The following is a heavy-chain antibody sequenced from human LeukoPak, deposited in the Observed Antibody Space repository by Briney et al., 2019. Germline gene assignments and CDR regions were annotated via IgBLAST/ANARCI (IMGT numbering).Heavy chain of an antibody. Sequence: GGSLRVSCAAPGFTFSKFAMSWVRQVPEKGLEWVSTISGNGDHTFDADSVKGRFTISRDNSKNTLYLQMTSLRVEDTAIYYCAKVDSGYFTYYYYMDVWGKGTTVTVSS. CDR3: AKVDSGYFTYYYYMDV. J-gene: IGHJ6*03. CDR1: GFTFSKFA. CDR2: ISGNGDHT. V-gene: IGHV3-23*01. D-gene: IGHD2/OR15-2a*01.